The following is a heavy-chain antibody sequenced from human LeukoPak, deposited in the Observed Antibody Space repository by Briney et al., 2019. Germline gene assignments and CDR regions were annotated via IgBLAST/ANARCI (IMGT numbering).Heavy chain of an antibody. CDR2: IDYSGAT. CDR1: GGSISSFY. CDR3: ARGGHMYYDFWSGYYTDYYYGMDV. Sequence: PSETLSLTCTVSGGSISSFYWSWIRQPPGKGLEWIGYIDYSGATNYHPSLKSRVIISVDTSKNQFSLKLSSVTAADMAVYYCARGGHMYYDFWSGYYTDYYYGMDVWGQGTTVTVSS. J-gene: IGHJ6*02. D-gene: IGHD3-3*01. V-gene: IGHV4-59*01.